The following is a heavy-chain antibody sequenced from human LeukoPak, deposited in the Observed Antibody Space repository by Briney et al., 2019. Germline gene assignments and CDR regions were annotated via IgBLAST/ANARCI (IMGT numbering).Heavy chain of an antibody. Sequence: GGSLRLSCAASGSTFSSYEMNWVRQAPGKGLEWVSYIYSSGGNIYYADSVKGRFTISRDNAKNSLYLQMNSLRVEDTAVYYCAREGADGYNVGFDYWGQGTLVTVSS. CDR2: IYSSGGNI. J-gene: IGHJ4*02. CDR3: AREGADGYNVGFDY. V-gene: IGHV3-48*03. D-gene: IGHD5-24*01. CDR1: GSTFSSYE.